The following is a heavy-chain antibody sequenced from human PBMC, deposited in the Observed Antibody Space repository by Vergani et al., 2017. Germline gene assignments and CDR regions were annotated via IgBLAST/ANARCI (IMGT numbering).Heavy chain of an antibody. CDR1: GFTFSSYW. V-gene: IGHV3-7*03. J-gene: IGHJ6*03. CDR3: ARARGGYDFWSGDYYYYYMDV. CDR2: IKQDGSEK. Sequence: EVQLVESGGGLVQPRGSLRLSCAASGFTFSSYWMSWVRQAPGKGLEWVANIKQDGSEKYYVDSVKGRFTISRDNAKNSLYLQMNSLRAEDTAVYYCARARGGYDFWSGDYYYYYMDVWGKGTTVTVSS. D-gene: IGHD3-3*01.